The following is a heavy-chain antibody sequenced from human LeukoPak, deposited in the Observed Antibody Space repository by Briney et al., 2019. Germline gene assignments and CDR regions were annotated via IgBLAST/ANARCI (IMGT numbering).Heavy chain of an antibody. CDR2: INAYNGNT. V-gene: IGHV1-18*01. J-gene: IGHJ4*02. Sequence: ASVKVSCKASGYTFTSYGISWVRQAPGQGLEWMGWINAYNGNTNYAQKLQGRVTMTTGTSTSTAYMELRSLRSDDTAVYYCARNGVGYNWEYFDYWGQGTLVTVSS. D-gene: IGHD5-24*01. CDR1: GYTFTSYG. CDR3: ARNGVGYNWEYFDY.